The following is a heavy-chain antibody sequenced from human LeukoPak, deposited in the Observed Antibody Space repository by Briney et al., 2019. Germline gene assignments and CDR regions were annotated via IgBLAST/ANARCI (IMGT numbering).Heavy chain of an antibody. J-gene: IGHJ4*02. D-gene: IGHD3-16*01. CDR1: GDSVSGYY. CDR3: ARHRFGHLFDY. V-gene: IGHV4-59*02. CDR2: VYQTGHT. Sequence: SETLSFTCTGSGDSVSGYYWSWIRQPPGKGLEWIGYVYQTGHTHYSPSLKSRVTVSLDTSRNEVSLKVNSVTAADTAVYYCARHRFGHLFDYWGQGTLVIVSS.